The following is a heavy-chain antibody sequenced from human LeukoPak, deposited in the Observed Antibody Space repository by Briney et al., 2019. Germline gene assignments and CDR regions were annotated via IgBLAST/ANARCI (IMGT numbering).Heavy chain of an antibody. D-gene: IGHD1-26*01. V-gene: IGHV3-23*01. Sequence: GGSLRLSCAASGFSFSSFGMSWVRQAPGRGLQWVSSISGDGRDTFYADSVKGRFTISRANSKNTLYLQMNSLRAEDTAVYYCARGGSYLSAFDIWGQGTMVTVSS. CDR1: GFSFSSFG. CDR2: ISGDGRDT. CDR3: ARGGSYLSAFDI. J-gene: IGHJ3*02.